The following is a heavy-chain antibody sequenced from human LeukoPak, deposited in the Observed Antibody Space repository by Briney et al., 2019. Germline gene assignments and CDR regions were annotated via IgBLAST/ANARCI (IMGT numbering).Heavy chain of an antibody. CDR2: IAYDGIKE. J-gene: IGHJ6*02. V-gene: IGHV3-30*18. D-gene: IGHD1-26*01. CDR1: GFSFSYYG. CDR3: AKDNRFVSGTFHYYYGMDF. Sequence: GGSLRLSCAASGFSFSYYGMHWVRQAPGKGLEWVAVIAYDGIKEDYAASLKGRFTVSRDNSKNTLYLQMDSLRAEGTAVYYCAKDNRFVSGTFHYYYGMDFWGQGTTVTVSS.